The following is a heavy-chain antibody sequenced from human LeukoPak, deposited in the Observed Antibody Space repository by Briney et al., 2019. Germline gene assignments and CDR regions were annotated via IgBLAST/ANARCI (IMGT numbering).Heavy chain of an antibody. CDR3: ARGGRYYDSSGYLKSGLDY. J-gene: IGHJ4*02. V-gene: IGHV4-34*01. CDR2: INHSGST. D-gene: IGHD3-22*01. CDR1: GGSFSGYY. Sequence: PSETLSLTCAVYGGSFSGYYWSWIRQPPGKGLEWIGEINHSGSTNYNPSLKSRVTISVDTSKNQFSLKLSSVTAADTAVYYCARGGRYYDSSGYLKSGLDYWGERTLVTVSS.